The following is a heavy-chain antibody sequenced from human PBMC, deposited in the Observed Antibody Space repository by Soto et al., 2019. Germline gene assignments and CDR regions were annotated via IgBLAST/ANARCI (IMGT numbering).Heavy chain of an antibody. CDR3: ARDRKGTWYFVY. CDR1: GFTFSSYG. V-gene: IGHV3-33*01. CDR2: IWYDGSNN. J-gene: IGHJ4*02. Sequence: PGGSLRLSCAASGFTFSSYGMHWVRQAPGKGLAWVAVIWYDGSNNYYADSVKGRFTISRDNSKNTLYLQMNSLRAEDTAVYYCARDRKGTWYFVYLGLGTLVTVSS.